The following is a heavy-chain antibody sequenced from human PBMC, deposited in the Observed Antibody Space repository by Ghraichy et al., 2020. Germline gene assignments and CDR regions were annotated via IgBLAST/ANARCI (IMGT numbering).Heavy chain of an antibody. Sequence: GGSLRLSCAASGFSLSSYMMNWVRRAPGKGLEWISYIGGSSRFIYYADSVKGRFIVSKDIAKNEVYLQMSGLRDEDTAIYYCARDHVWAFDHWGQGSLVTVSS. J-gene: IGHJ4*02. CDR3: ARDHVWAFDH. V-gene: IGHV3-48*02. D-gene: IGHD1-26*01. CDR1: GFSLSSYM. CDR2: IGGSSRFI.